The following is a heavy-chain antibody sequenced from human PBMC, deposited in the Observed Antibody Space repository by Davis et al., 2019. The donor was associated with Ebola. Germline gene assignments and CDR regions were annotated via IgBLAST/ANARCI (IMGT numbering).Heavy chain of an antibody. V-gene: IGHV3-72*01. CDR2: TRNKANGDTT. CDR1: GFTFSNYA. Sequence: PGGSLRLSCAASGFTFSNYAMDWVRQAPGKGLEWVGRTRNKANGDTTEYAASVKGRFIISRDDSKNLLYLQMNSLKSEDTAVYYCARDVSGAGILYWGQGTLVTVSS. D-gene: IGHD3-10*01. J-gene: IGHJ4*02. CDR3: ARDVSGAGILY.